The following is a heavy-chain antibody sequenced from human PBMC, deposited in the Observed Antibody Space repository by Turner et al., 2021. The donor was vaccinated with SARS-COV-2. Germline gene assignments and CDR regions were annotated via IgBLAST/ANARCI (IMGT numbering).Heavy chain of an antibody. V-gene: IGHV3-30*18. Sequence: QVQLVESGGGVVQPGRSLRHSCSASGFPFSSSGLHWVRQEPGKGLGWVAVISYDGSNKNYADAGKGRFTISRDNSKNTLYLQRNSLRAEDTAVYYCAKVSPNRGLRPYYYYYGMDVWGQGTTVTVSS. CDR2: ISYDGSNK. J-gene: IGHJ6*02. D-gene: IGHD5-12*01. CDR3: AKVSPNRGLRPYYYYYGMDV. CDR1: GFPFSSSG.